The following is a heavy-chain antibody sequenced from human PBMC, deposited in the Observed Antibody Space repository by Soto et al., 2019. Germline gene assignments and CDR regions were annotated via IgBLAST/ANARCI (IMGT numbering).Heavy chain of an antibody. CDR2: IYYSGST. Sequence: SETLSLTFTVSGDSISSSRYSWGWIRQPPGKGLEWIGSIYYSGSTYYNPSLKSRVTISVDTSKNQFSLKLSSVTAADTAVYYCAREVVGATTKTGMRIDYWGQGTLVTVSS. D-gene: IGHD1-26*01. CDR1: GDSISSSRYS. V-gene: IGHV4-39*02. J-gene: IGHJ4*02. CDR3: AREVVGATTKTGMRIDY.